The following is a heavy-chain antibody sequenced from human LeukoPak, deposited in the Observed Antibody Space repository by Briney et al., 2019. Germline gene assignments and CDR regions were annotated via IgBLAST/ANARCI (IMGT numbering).Heavy chain of an antibody. D-gene: IGHD1-26*01. V-gene: IGHV4-34*01. CDR3: ARVRVGPTKWGSDY. CDR2: INHSGST. J-gene: IGHJ4*02. CDR1: GGSFSGYY. Sequence: PSETLSLTCAVYGGSFSGYYWSLIRQPPGKGLEWIGEINHSGSTNYNPSLKSRVTISVDTSKNQFSLKLSSVTAADTAVYYCARVRVGPTKWGSDYWGQGTLVTVSS.